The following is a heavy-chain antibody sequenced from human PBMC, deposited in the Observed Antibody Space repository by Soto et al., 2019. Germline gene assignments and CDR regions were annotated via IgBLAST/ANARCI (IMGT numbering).Heavy chain of an antibody. CDR1: GNTFTNFG. V-gene: IGHV1-18*01. J-gene: IGHJ5*02. D-gene: IGHD2-2*01. Sequence: GQLVQSGAEVKKPGASVKVSCTASGNTFTNFGVTWVRQAPGQGLEWMGWISAYTDDPNYAQKFQGRVTMTIDTSTSTAYLDLSSLTSDDTAVYYCARVIPGAEAWFDPWGQGTLVTVSS. CDR2: ISAYTDDP. CDR3: ARVIPGAEAWFDP.